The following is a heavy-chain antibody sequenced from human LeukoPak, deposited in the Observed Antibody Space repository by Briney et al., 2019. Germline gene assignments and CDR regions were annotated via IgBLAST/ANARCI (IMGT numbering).Heavy chain of an antibody. J-gene: IGHJ4*02. Sequence: SVKVSCKASGFTFTSSAVQWVRQARGQRLEWIGWIVVGSGNTNYAQKFQGRVTMTRDTSTSTVYMDLSSLRSEDTAVYYCARDLLYGSGSTEFDYWGQGTLVTVSS. CDR1: GFTFTSSA. D-gene: IGHD3-10*01. CDR2: IVVGSGNT. CDR3: ARDLLYGSGSTEFDY. V-gene: IGHV1-58*01.